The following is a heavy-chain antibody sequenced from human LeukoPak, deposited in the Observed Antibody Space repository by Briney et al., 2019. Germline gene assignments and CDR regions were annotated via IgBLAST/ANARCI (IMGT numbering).Heavy chain of an antibody. CDR1: GFTFSLFG. Sequence: AGGSLRVSCSASGFTFSLFGMNWVRQAPGKGLEWVSSISGSGNHIYYADSVKGRFTISRDNAKNSLYLQMNSLRAEDTAVYYCAELGITMIGGAWGKGTTVTISS. D-gene: IGHD3-10*02. CDR3: AELGITMIGGA. CDR2: ISGSGNHI. V-gene: IGHV3-21*01. J-gene: IGHJ6*04.